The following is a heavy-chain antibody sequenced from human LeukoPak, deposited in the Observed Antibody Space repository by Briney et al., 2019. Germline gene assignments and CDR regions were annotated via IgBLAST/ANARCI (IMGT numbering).Heavy chain of an antibody. CDR1: GFTFDDYG. CDR2: INLNGGST. D-gene: IGHD1/OR15-1a*01. J-gene: IGHJ4*02. Sequence: PGGSLRLSCAASGFTFDDYGMSWVRQAPGKGLEWVAGINLNGGSTGYADSVKGRFTISRDNAKNSLYLQMNSLRAEDTALYYCARTVRNWNNDYWGQGTLVTVSS. V-gene: IGHV3-20*04. CDR3: ARTVRNWNNDY.